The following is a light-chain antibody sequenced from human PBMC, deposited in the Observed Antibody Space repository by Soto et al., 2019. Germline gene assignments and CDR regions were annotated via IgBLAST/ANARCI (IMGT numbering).Light chain of an antibody. CDR2: WAS. J-gene: IGKJ1*01. V-gene: IGKV4-1*01. CDR1: QSVLYSSNNKNY. CDR3: QQYIIPPQA. Sequence: DIVMTQSPDSLAVSLGERATINCKSSQSVLYSSNNKNYLAWYQQKPGQPPKLLIYWASTRESGVPDRFSGSGSGTDFTLTISSLQAEDVAVYYCQQYIIPPQAFGQGTKVEIK.